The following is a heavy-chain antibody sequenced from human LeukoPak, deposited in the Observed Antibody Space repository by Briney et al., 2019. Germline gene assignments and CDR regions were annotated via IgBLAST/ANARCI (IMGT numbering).Heavy chain of an antibody. CDR3: ARDRSSSWPRRGYYMDV. V-gene: IGHV3-21*01. Sequence: GGSLRLSCAASGFTFDDYGMSWVRQAPGKGLEWVSSISSSSSYIYYADSVKGRFTISRDNAKNSLYLQMNSLRAEDTAVYYCARDRSSSWPRRGYYMDVWGKGTTVTVSS. J-gene: IGHJ6*03. CDR2: ISSSSSYI. D-gene: IGHD6-13*01. CDR1: GFTFDDYG.